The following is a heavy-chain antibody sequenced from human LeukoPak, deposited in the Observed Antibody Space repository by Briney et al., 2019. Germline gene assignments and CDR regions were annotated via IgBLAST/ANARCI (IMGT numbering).Heavy chain of an antibody. CDR3: ACRNVVSPTAIETWFDV. CDR1: GASVSSSSYF. V-gene: IGHV4-39*06. Sequence: SSETLSLTCAVSGASVSSSSYFWGWIRPPPGEGPEGLGSVYYNVATYYNPSLKSRVTISLDTSKNPFTLMVTSVIVADTALYFCACRNVVSPTAIETWFDVWGQGTLVTVSS. CDR2: VYYNVAT. J-gene: IGHJ5*02. D-gene: IGHD2-21*02.